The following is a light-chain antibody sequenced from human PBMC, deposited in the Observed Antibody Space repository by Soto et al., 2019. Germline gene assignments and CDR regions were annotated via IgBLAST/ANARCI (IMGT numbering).Light chain of an antibody. CDR2: GAS. V-gene: IGKV3-20*01. CDR3: QQYGSSPAT. J-gene: IGKJ1*01. Sequence: DIVLTQSPGTLSLSPGERATLSCRASQSVSGTYLAWYQQKPGQAPRLRIYGASSRATGIPDRFSGSGSGTDFTLSVSRLEPEDFAVYFCQQYGSSPATFGQGTKVELK. CDR1: QSVSGTY.